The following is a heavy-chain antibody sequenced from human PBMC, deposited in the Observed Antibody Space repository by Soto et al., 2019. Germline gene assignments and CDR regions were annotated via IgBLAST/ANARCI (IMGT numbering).Heavy chain of an antibody. CDR2: IYHSGST. D-gene: IGHD2-15*01. CDR1: GGSISSSNW. V-gene: IGHV4-4*02. Sequence: QVQLQESGPGLVKPSGTLSLTCAVSGGSISSSNWWSWVRQPPGKGLEWIGEIYHSGSTNYNPSLKSRVTISGDKSKNQFSLNLTSVTAADTAVYYCARDREVAATGRYFPHWGEGTLVAVSS. CDR3: ARDREVAATGRYFPH. J-gene: IGHJ1*01.